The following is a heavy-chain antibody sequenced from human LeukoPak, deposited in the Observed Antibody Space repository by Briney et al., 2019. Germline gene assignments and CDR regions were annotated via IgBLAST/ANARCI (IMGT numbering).Heavy chain of an antibody. V-gene: IGHV4-59*08. Sequence: SETLSLTCTVSGGSVSTYYWSWIRQPPGKGLEWIGYMYYSGSTNYNPSLKNRVTISVDTSKNQFSLKLSSVTAADTAVYYCARLNDYYYGMDVWGHGTTVTVSS. CDR1: GGSVSTYY. CDR3: ARLNDYYYGMDV. J-gene: IGHJ6*02. CDR2: MYYSGST.